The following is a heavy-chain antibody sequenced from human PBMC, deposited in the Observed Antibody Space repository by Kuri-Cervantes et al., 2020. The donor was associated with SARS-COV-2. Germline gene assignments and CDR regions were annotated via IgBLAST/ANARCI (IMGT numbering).Heavy chain of an antibody. CDR1: GYTFTGYY. CDR2: INAGNGNT. CDR3: ARVNTWSGYEDDFDY. D-gene: IGHD3-3*01. Sequence: ASVNVSCKASGYTFTGYYMHWVRQAPGQRLEWMGWINAGNGNTKYSQTFQRRVTITRDTSASTAYMELSSLRSEDTAVYYCARVNTWSGYEDDFDYWGQGTLVTVSS. V-gene: IGHV1-3*01. J-gene: IGHJ4*02.